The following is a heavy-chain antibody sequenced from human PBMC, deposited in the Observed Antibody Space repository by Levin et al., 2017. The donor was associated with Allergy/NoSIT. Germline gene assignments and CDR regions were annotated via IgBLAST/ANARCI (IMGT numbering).Heavy chain of an antibody. CDR3: TTGFSSAYEI. J-gene: IGHJ3*02. Sequence: GGSLRLSCAASSFSFRDVWMHWVRQAPGKGLEWVGRIKRTSERGTTDYAAPVKGRFTVSRDDSKTTLYLQMNSLKTEDTAVYYCTTGFSSAYEIWGPGTMVTVSS. CDR1: SFSFRDVW. D-gene: IGHD6-19*01. V-gene: IGHV3-15*01. CDR2: IKRTSERGTT.